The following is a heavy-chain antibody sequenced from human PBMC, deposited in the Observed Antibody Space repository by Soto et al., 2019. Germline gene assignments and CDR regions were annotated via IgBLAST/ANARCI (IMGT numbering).Heavy chain of an antibody. CDR1: GGTFSTYA. CDR3: ARDEMVVATGSRTWHYYYGMDV. Sequence: QVQLVQSGAEVKKPGSSVKVSCKSSGGTFSTYAISWVRQAPGQGLEWMGGIFPIFGTANYAQKFQGRVTITADEPTTTAYMELISLRSEDTAVYYCARDEMVVATGSRTWHYYYGMDVWGQGTTVTVSS. J-gene: IGHJ6*02. D-gene: IGHD2-15*01. V-gene: IGHV1-69*12. CDR2: IFPIFGTA.